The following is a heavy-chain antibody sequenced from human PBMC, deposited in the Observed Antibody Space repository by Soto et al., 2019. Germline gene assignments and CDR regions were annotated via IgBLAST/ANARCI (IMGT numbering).Heavy chain of an antibody. CDR1: GYTFTSYG. J-gene: IGHJ6*02. V-gene: IGHV1-18*01. CDR3: ARDLDSGSYWVLRSGTGWGGYYYGMDV. CDR2: ISAYNGNT. Sequence: QVQLVQSGAEVKKPGASVKVSCKASGYTFTSYGISWVRQAPGQGLEWMGWISAYNGNTNYAQKLQGRVTMTTDTSTSTAYMELRSLRSDDTAVYYCARDLDSGSYWVLRSGTGWGGYYYGMDVWGQGTTVTVSS. D-gene: IGHD1-26*01.